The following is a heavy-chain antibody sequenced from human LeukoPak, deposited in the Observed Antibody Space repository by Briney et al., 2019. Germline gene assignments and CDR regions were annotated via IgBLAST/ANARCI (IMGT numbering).Heavy chain of an antibody. CDR3: AKAPLNWNDNYYYCYMDV. CDR2: IRYDGSNK. Sequence: GSLRLSCAASGFTFSSYGMHWVRQAPGKGLEWVAFIRYDGSNKYYADSVKGRFTISRDNSKNTPYLQMNSLRAEDTAVYYCAKAPLNWNDNYYYCYMDVWGKGTTVTVSS. CDR1: GFTFSSYG. J-gene: IGHJ6*03. D-gene: IGHD1-20*01. V-gene: IGHV3-30*02.